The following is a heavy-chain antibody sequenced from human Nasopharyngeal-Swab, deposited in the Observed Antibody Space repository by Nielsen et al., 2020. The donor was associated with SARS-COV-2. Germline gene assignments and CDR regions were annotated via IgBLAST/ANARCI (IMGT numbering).Heavy chain of an antibody. J-gene: IGHJ6*03. CDR1: GGSISSYY. D-gene: IGHD3-22*01. CDR2: IYYSGST. V-gene: IGHV4-59*01. Sequence: GSLRLSCTVSGGSISSYYWSWIRQPPGKGLEWIGYIYYSGSTNYNPPLKSRVTISVDTSKNQFSLKLSSVTAADTAVYYCAREGYYYDSSGPRGGYYYYYMDVWGKGTTVTVSS. CDR3: AREGYYYDSSGPRGGYYYYYMDV.